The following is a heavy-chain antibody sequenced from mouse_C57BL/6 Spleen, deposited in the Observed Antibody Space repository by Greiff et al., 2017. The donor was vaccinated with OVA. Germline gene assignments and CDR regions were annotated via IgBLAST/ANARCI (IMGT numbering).Heavy chain of an antibody. CDR2: IYPSDSET. Sequence: QVQLKQPGAELVRPGSSVKLSCKASGYTFTSYWMDWVKQRPGQGLEWIGNIYPSDSETHYNQKFKDKATLTVDKSSSTAYMQLSSLTSEDSAVYYCARSGYSNYYYYAMDYWGQGTSVTVSS. V-gene: IGHV1-61*01. J-gene: IGHJ4*01. D-gene: IGHD2-5*01. CDR1: GYTFTSYW. CDR3: ARSGYSNYYYYAMDY.